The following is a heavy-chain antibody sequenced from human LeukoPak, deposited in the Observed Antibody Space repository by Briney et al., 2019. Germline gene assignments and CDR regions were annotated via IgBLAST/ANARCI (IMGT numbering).Heavy chain of an antibody. V-gene: IGHV3-7*02. D-gene: IGHD3-9*01. CDR2: IKEDGSQK. CDR3: ARSPHPYFVPGYDFDN. J-gene: IGHJ3*02. CDR1: GFTFSNYC. Sequence: GGSLRLSCAASGFTFSNYCMTWVRQAPGKGLEWVANIKEDGSQKYYVDSVEGRFTISRDNSKNTLYLQMNSLRAEDTAVYYCARSPHPYFVPGYDFDNWGQGTMVTVSS.